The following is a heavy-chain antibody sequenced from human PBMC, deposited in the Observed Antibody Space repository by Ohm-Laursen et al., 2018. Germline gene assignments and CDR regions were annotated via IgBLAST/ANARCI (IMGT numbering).Heavy chain of an antibody. Sequence: SLRLSCAASGVTSSYYWMSWVRQAPGKGLELVANIKQDGSEKHYVESVKGRFTISRNNAKNSLSLQMNSLRAEDTGIYYCAAEGRRDGYNLYYWGQGTLVTVSS. CDR1: GVTSSYYW. J-gene: IGHJ4*02. D-gene: IGHD5-24*01. CDR2: IKQDGSEK. CDR3: AAEGRRDGYNLYY. V-gene: IGHV3-7*01.